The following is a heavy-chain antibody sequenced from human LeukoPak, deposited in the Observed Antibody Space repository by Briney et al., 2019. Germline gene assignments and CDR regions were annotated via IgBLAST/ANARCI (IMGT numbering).Heavy chain of an antibody. CDR2: ISAYNGNT. J-gene: IGHJ4*02. D-gene: IGHD3-3*01. CDR3: ARGYGADYDFWSGYYTGSLAYYFDY. CDR1: GYTFTSYG. V-gene: IGHV1-18*01. Sequence: ASVKVSCKASGYTFTSYGISWVRQAPGQGLEWMGWISAYNGNTNYAQKLQGRVTMTTDTSTSTAYMELRSLRSDDTGVYYCARGYGADYDFWSGYYTGSLAYYFDYWGQGTLVTVSS.